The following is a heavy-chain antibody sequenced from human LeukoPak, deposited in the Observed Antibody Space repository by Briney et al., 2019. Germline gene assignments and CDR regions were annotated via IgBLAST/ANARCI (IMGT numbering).Heavy chain of an antibody. CDR3: ARDPRWLHWYYFDY. V-gene: IGHV3-23*01. CDR1: GFTFTTYA. Sequence: GGSLRLSCAASGFTFTTYAMSWVRQAPGKGLEWVSAISGSGATTYYADSVKGRFTISRDNSKNTLYLQMSSLRAEDTAVYYCARDPRWLHWYYFDYWGQGTLVTVSS. CDR2: ISGSGATT. J-gene: IGHJ4*02. D-gene: IGHD5-12*01.